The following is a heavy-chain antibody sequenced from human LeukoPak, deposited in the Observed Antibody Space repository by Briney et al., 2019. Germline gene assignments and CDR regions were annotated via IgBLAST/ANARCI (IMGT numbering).Heavy chain of an antibody. CDR1: GFTFSSYA. Sequence: GGSLRLSCAASGFTFSSYAMSWVRQAPGKGLEWVSYISSSGTTTFYADSVKGRFAISRDNAKNSLFLQMDSLRAGDTAVYYCTDYNADYWGQGTLVTVSS. CDR3: TDYNADY. V-gene: IGHV3-48*03. D-gene: IGHD4-11*01. CDR2: ISSSGTTT. J-gene: IGHJ4*02.